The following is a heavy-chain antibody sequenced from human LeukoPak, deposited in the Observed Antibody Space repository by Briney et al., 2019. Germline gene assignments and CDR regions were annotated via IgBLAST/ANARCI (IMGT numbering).Heavy chain of an antibody. D-gene: IGHD4-23*01. V-gene: IGHV4-34*01. CDR3: ARDPTTVVTTPYYFDF. CDR1: GGSFSGYH. CDR2: INDRGHT. Sequence: PSETLSLTCAVHGGSFSGYHWNCIRQSPGKGLEWIGEINDRGHTNYNPSLEGRVTISVDTSKKQFSLKLNSVTAADTAVYYCARDPTTVVTTPYYFDFWGQGTLVTVSS. J-gene: IGHJ4*02.